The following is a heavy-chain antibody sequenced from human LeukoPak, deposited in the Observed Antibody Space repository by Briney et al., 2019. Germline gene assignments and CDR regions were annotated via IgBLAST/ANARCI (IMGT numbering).Heavy chain of an antibody. J-gene: IGHJ4*02. D-gene: IGHD2-2*01. CDR1: GYTFTGDY. CDR2: INPNSGGA. V-gene: IGHV1-2*06. Sequence: ASVKVSCKASGYTFTGDYLHWVRQAPGQGLEWMGRINPNSGGANYAQNFQGRVTMTRDTSISTAHMELSRLRSDDTAVYYCARSNCIGTNCYSHLFDYWGQGTLVTVSS. CDR3: ARSNCIGTNCYSHLFDY.